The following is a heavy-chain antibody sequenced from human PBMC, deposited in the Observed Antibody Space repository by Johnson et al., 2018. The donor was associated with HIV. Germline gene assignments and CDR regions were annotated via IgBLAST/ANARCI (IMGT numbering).Heavy chain of an antibody. J-gene: IGHJ3*02. V-gene: IGHV3-30*03. D-gene: IGHD6-19*01. CDR1: GFTFDDYG. CDR2: ISYDGSNK. CDR3: ASCSNQWLVRPNAFDI. Sequence: VQLLESGGGVVRPGGSLRLSCAASGFTFDDYGMSWVRQAPGKGLEWVAVISYDGSNKYYADSVKGRFTISRDNSKNTLFLQMNSLRAEDTAVYYCASCSNQWLVRPNAFDICGQGTMVTVSS.